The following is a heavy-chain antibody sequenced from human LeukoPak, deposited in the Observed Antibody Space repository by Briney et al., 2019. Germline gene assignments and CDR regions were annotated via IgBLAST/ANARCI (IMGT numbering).Heavy chain of an antibody. J-gene: IGHJ4*01. V-gene: IGHV1-18*01. D-gene: IGHD1-1*01. Sequence: GASVKVSCKTSGYTFSKYGISWLRQAPGQGLEWMGWITAYNGNRLYAPRFQGRTTLTTDTSTSTSYMELRSLEYDDTAIYYCARDNDKVVDHWGQGTLVPVSS. CDR3: ARDNDKVVDH. CDR2: ITAYNGNR. CDR1: GYTFSKYG.